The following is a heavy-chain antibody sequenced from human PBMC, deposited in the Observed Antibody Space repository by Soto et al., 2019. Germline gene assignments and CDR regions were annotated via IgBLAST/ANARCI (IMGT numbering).Heavy chain of an antibody. CDR2: ITLFLDTS. Sequence: QVRLVQSGAEVKKPGSSVKVSCKVSGGTFSKYSLSWVRQTPGQGLEWMGGITLFLDTSNYAQRFLGRVTITADKSTNTAFLEVSGLKSEDMCLYFCARTSFCNGDRFYSRHYYGMDVWGQGTTVTVSS. CDR1: GGTFSKYS. CDR3: ARTSFCNGDRFYSRHYYGMDV. J-gene: IGHJ6*02. V-gene: IGHV1-69*06. D-gene: IGHD2-15*01.